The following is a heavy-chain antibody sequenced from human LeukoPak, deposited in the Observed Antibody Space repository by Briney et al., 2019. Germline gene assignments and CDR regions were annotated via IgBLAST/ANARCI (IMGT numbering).Heavy chain of an antibody. J-gene: IGHJ4*02. CDR1: GGSMSNYY. CDR2: IYSTGST. CDR3: ARHPAWGSLTDVVDYFDY. D-gene: IGHD1-26*01. Sequence: PSETLSLTCTVSGGSMSNYYWSWIRQPAGKGLEWIGRIYSTGSTNYNPSLKSRVTMSVDMSKNQFSLKLSSVTAADTAVYYCARHPAWGSLTDVVDYFDYWGQGTLVTVSS. V-gene: IGHV4-4*07.